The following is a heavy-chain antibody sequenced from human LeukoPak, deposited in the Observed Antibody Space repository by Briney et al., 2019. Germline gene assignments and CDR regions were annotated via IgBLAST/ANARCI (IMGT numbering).Heavy chain of an antibody. CDR2: IYYSGST. CDR1: GGSISSYY. Sequence: SETLSCTCAVSGGSISSYYWSWIRQPPGKGLEWIGYIYYSGSTNYNPSLKSRVTISVDTSKNQFSLKLSSVTAADTAVYYCAREPDDYVWGSYRFFDYWGQGTLVPWSS. D-gene: IGHD3-16*02. CDR3: AREPDDYVWGSYRFFDY. J-gene: IGHJ4*02. V-gene: IGHV4-59*01.